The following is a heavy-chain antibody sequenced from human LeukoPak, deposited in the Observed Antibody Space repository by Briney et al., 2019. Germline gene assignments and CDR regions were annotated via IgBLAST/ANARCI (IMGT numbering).Heavy chain of an antibody. CDR3: ARLGDSSGPNDY. J-gene: IGHJ4*02. V-gene: IGHV5-51*01. CDR1: GYSFTNHW. Sequence: GALKISCKGSGYSFTNHWIGWVRQMPGRGLEWMAIIYPGDSNTRYSPSFQGQVTISADKSISTAYLQWSSLKASDTAMYYCARLGDSSGPNDYWGQGTLVTVSS. CDR2: IYPGDSNT. D-gene: IGHD3-22*01.